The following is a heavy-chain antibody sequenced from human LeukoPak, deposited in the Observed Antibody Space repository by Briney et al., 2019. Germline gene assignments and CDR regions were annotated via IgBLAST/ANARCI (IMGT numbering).Heavy chain of an antibody. D-gene: IGHD3-9*01. J-gene: IGHJ3*02. V-gene: IGHV4-59*01. Sequence: PSETLSLTCIVSGGSIKNYYWSWIRQPPGKGLEYIGYIYYTGSTNYNPSLKSRVTISVDTSKNQFSLKLSSVTAADTAAYYCARAGLYYDILTGYYTTDAFDIWGQGTMVTVSS. CDR1: GGSIKNYY. CDR2: IYYTGST. CDR3: ARAGLYYDILTGYYTTDAFDI.